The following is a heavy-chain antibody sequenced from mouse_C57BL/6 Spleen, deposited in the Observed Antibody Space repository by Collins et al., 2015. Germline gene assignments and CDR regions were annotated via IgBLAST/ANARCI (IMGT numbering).Heavy chain of an antibody. CDR2: IDPENGDT. J-gene: IGHJ3*01. CDR1: GFNIKDYY. V-gene: IGHV14-4*02. D-gene: IGHD2-2*01. Sequence: EVQLQQSGADLVRSGASVKLSCTASGFNIKDYYMHWVKQRPEQGLEWIGWIDPENGDTEYAPKFQGKATMTADTSSNTAYLQLSSLTSEDTAVYYCNGGYDVWFAYWGQGTLVTVSA. CDR3: NGGYDVWFAY.